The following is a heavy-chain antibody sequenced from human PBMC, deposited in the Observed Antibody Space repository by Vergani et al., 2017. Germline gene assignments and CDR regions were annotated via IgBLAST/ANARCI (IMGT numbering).Heavy chain of an antibody. CDR3: TSRSGSYXSDY. Sequence: EVQLVESGGGLVQPGGSLKLSCAASGFTFSGSAMHWVRQASGKGLEWVGGIRSKANSYATAYAASVKGRFTISRAASKNTAYLQMNSLKTEDTAVYYCTSRSGSYXSDYWGQGTLVTVSA. CDR1: GFTFSGSA. CDR2: IRSKANSYAT. J-gene: IGHJ4*02. V-gene: IGHV3-73*01. D-gene: IGHD1-26*01.